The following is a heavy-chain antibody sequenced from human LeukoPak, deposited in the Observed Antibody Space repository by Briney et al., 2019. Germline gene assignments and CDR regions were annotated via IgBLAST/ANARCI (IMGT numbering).Heavy chain of an antibody. CDR1: GYICTGYY. CDR2: INPSGGST. V-gene: IGHV1-46*01. CDR3: ARDSHDYGDYEDY. Sequence: SSVKVSCRASGYICTGYYMQCVRHAPGQGREWMGIINPSGGSTSYAQKFKGRVTMTRDTSTSTVYMELSSLRSEDTAVYYCARDSHDYGDYEDYWGQGTLVTVSS. D-gene: IGHD4-17*01. J-gene: IGHJ4*02.